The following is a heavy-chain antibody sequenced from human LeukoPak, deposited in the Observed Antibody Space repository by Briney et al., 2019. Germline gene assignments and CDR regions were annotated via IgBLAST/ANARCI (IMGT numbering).Heavy chain of an antibody. D-gene: IGHD3-3*01. CDR3: ARDPGSGYFL. Sequence: PGGSLRLSCAASGFTFSSYAMHWVRQAPGKGLEWVAVISYDGSNKYYADSVKGRFTISRDNAKNSLYLQMNSLRAEDTAVYYCARDPGSGYFLWGQGTTVTVSS. CDR2: ISYDGSNK. V-gene: IGHV3-30-3*01. J-gene: IGHJ6*02. CDR1: GFTFSSYA.